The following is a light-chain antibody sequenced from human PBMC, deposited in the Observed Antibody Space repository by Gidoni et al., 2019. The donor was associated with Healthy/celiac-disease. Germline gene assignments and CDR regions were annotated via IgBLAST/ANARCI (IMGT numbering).Light chain of an antibody. CDR3: QQYDNLLFT. CDR2: DAS. Sequence: DIQMTQSPSSLSASVGDRVTITVQASQDISNYLNWYQQKLGKAPKLLIYDASNLETGVPSRFSGSGSGTDFTFTISSLQPEDIATYYCQQYDNLLFTFGPGTKVDIK. V-gene: IGKV1-33*01. J-gene: IGKJ3*01. CDR1: QDISNY.